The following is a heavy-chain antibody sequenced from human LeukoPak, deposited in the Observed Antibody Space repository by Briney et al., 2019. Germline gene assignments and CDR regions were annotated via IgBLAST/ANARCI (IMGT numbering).Heavy chain of an antibody. CDR1: GGSISSSSYY. CDR3: ARRAYGSGSYSGFDL. Sequence: SETLSLTCTVSGGSISSSSYYWGWIRQPPGKGLEWIGSIYYSGSTYYNPSLKSRVTISVDTSKNQFSLKLSSVTAADTAVYYCARRAYGSGSYSGFDLWGQGTLVTVSS. J-gene: IGHJ5*02. CDR2: IYYSGST. V-gene: IGHV4-39*07. D-gene: IGHD3-10*01.